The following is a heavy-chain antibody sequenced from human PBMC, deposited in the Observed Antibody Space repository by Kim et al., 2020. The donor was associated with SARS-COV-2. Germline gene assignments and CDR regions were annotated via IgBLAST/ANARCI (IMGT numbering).Heavy chain of an antibody. J-gene: IGHJ6*02. CDR2: ISSSGSTI. Sequence: GGSLRLSCAASGFTFSDYYMSWIRQAPGKGLEWVSYISSSGSTIYYADSVKGRFTISRDNAKNSLYLQMNSLRAEDTAVYYCARDGVVVAYYVMDVWGQGTTVTVSS. CDR1: GFTFSDYY. V-gene: IGHV3-11*01. CDR3: ARDGVVVAYYVMDV. D-gene: IGHD2-15*01.